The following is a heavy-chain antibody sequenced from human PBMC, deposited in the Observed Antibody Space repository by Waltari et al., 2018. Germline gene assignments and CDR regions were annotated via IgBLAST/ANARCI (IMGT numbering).Heavy chain of an antibody. D-gene: IGHD2-15*01. J-gene: IGHJ1*01. Sequence: SWIRQPAGKGLEWIGRIYTRGSTNYNPSLKSRVTISVDTSKNQFSLKLSSVTAADTAVYYCARDGPGYCSGGSCALGRWGLYFQHWGQGTLVTVSS. CDR3: ARDGPGYCSGGSCALGRWGLYFQH. CDR2: IYTRGST. V-gene: IGHV4-61*02.